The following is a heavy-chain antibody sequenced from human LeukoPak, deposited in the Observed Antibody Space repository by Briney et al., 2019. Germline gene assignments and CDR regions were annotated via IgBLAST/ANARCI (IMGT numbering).Heavy chain of an antibody. D-gene: IGHD2-2*01. CDR1: GFTFSTYW. CDR3: ARVQRKYQLPRLNDYDYMDV. V-gene: IGHV3-7*01. J-gene: IGHJ6*03. Sequence: GGSLRLSCAASGFTFSTYWMSWVRQAPGKGMEWVANIKQDVSEKYYVDSVKGRFTISRDNAENSLYLQMNSLRAEDTAVYYCARVQRKYQLPRLNDYDYMDVWGKGTTVTISS. CDR2: IKQDVSEK.